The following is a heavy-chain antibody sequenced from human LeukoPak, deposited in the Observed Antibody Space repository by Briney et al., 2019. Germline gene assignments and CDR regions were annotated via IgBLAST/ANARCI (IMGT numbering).Heavy chain of an antibody. D-gene: IGHD6-6*01. V-gene: IGHV3-23*01. Sequence: GGSLRLSCAASGFTFSSYAMSWVRQAPGKGLEWVSAISGGGGSTYYADSVKGRFTISRDNSKNTLYLQINSLRAGDTAVYYCAKDSSKGSSSSFDYWGQGTLVTVSS. CDR2: ISGGGGST. J-gene: IGHJ4*02. CDR3: AKDSSKGSSSSFDY. CDR1: GFTFSSYA.